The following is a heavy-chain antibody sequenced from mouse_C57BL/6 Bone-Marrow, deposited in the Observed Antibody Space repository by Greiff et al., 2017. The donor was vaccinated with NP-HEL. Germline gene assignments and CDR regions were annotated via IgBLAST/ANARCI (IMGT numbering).Heavy chain of an antibody. J-gene: IGHJ4*01. V-gene: IGHV7-1*01. Sequence: EVQGVESGGGLVQSGRSLRLSCATSGFTFSDFYMEWVRQAPGKGLEWIAASRNKANDYTTEYSASVKGRFIVSRDTSQSILYLQMNALRAEDTAIYYCARDIYDGYYNYAMDYWGQGTSVTVSS. CDR1: GFTFSDFY. D-gene: IGHD2-3*01. CDR2: SRNKANDYTT. CDR3: ARDIYDGYYNYAMDY.